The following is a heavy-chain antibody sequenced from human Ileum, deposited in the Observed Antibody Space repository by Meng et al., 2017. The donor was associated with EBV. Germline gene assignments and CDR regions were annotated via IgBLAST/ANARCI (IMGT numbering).Heavy chain of an antibody. D-gene: IGHD1-26*01. CDR1: GDRFGTYS. CDR2: IVPIFGTT. J-gene: IGHJ4*02. Sequence: QVALVQSGAEVTKAGSSVKVSCKGSGDRFGTYSVSWVRQAPGQGLEWMGNIVPIFGTTSYAQKFQGRVTITADESTSTAYMELRNLRSEDSAMYYCARLGGDYDDYWGQGTLVTVSS. V-gene: IGHV1-69*18. CDR3: ARLGGDYDDY.